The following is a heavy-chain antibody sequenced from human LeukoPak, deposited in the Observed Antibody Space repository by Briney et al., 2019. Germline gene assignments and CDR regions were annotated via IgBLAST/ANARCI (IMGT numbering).Heavy chain of an antibody. CDR1: GFTVSSNY. J-gene: IGHJ4*02. V-gene: IGHV3-53*01. D-gene: IGHD7-27*01. CDR3: ARDLGPGEGSDY. CDR2: IYSGGST. Sequence: GGSLRLSCAASGFTVSSNYMTWVRQAPGKGLEWVSVIYSGGSTYYADSVKGRSTISRDNSKNTLYLQMNSLRAEDTAVYYCARDLGPGEGSDYRGQGTLVIVSS.